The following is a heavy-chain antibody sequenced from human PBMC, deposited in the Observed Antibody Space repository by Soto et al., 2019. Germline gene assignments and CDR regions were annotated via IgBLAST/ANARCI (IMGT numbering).Heavy chain of an antibody. CDR2: ISAFNGNA. CDR1: GYSFTNYG. D-gene: IGHD6-19*01. V-gene: IGHV1-18*01. CDR3: ARDRGVVPPVAGNTHYYYYMDV. J-gene: IGHJ6*03. Sequence: QDQLVQSGAEVKKPGASVTVSCKASGYSFTNYGVTWVRQAPGQGLEWMGWISAFNGNAHYAQNLPGRVTMTPDASTSTAYMELRSLRSDDTAVYYCARDRGVVPPVAGNTHYYYYMDVWGIRTTVTVSS.